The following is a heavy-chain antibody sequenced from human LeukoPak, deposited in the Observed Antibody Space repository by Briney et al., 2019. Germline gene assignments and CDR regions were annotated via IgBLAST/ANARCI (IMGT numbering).Heavy chain of an antibody. CDR2: IYYSGST. CDR3: ARGADYDFWSGYCDY. Sequence: PSETLSLTCTVSGGSISSSSYYWGWIRQPPGKGLEWIGSIYYSGSTYYNPSLKSRVTISVDTSKNQFSLKLSSVTAADTAVYYCARGADYDFWSGYCDYWGQGTLVTVSS. J-gene: IGHJ4*02. V-gene: IGHV4-39*07. D-gene: IGHD3-3*01. CDR1: GGSISSSSYY.